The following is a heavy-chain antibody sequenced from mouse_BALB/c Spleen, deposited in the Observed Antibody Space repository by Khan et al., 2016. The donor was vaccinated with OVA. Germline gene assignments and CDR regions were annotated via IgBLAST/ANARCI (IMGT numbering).Heavy chain of an antibody. J-gene: IGHJ3*01. Sequence: EVELVESGGDLVKPGGSLKLSCAASGFTFSSYSMSWVRQTPDKRLEWVASISSGGDYTYYTASVKGRFTISRDKSKNTLYLQMSNLKSEDTAMYYCAGHLTGSFAYWGQGTLVTVSA. CDR1: GFTFSSYS. CDR2: ISSGGDYT. D-gene: IGHD4-1*01. V-gene: IGHV5-6*01. CDR3: AGHLTGSFAY.